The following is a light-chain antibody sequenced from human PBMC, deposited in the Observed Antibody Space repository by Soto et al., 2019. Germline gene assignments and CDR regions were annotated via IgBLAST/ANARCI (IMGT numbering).Light chain of an antibody. CDR1: QTISNRL. Sequence: EIVFTHSPFTLSLCPVEKASLSCRASQTISNRLLAWYQQKPGQSPRLLIYGASSRATGIPDRFIGSGSGTDFTLTISRLEPEDFAVYACQQYGRAPITFGQGTKVDIK. V-gene: IGKV3-20*01. CDR2: GAS. CDR3: QQYGRAPIT. J-gene: IGKJ1*01.